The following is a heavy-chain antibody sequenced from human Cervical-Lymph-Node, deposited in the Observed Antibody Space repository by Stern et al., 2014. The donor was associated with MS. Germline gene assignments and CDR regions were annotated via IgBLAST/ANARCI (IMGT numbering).Heavy chain of an antibody. CDR2: TNPLFGTT. Sequence: VQLVESGAEVKKPGSSVTVSCKASGGTFSNYAITWFRQAPGRGLEWMGDTNPLFGTTNYAQKFQGIVTMTAHESTATAYMELSGLRSEDTAVYYCAGDRHSSGFDHWGQGTLVTVSS. V-gene: IGHV1-69*01. CDR3: AGDRHSSGFDH. D-gene: IGHD3-22*01. J-gene: IGHJ4*02. CDR1: GGTFSNYA.